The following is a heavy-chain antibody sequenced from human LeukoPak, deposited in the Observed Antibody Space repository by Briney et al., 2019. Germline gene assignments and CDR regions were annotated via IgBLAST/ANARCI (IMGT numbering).Heavy chain of an antibody. D-gene: IGHD2-2*01. J-gene: IGHJ6*02. Sequence: APVKVSCKASGYTFTSYGISWVRQAPGQGLEWMGWISAYNGNTNYAQELQGRVTMTTDTSTSTAYMELRSLRSDDTAVYYCARDCSSTSCYFYYGMDVWGQGTTVTVSS. CDR1: GYTFTSYG. V-gene: IGHV1-18*01. CDR2: ISAYNGNT. CDR3: ARDCSSTSCYFYYGMDV.